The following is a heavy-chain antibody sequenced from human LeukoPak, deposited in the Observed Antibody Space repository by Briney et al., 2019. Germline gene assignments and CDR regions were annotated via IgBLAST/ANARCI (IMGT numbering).Heavy chain of an antibody. CDR1: GFTFDDYA. Sequence: GGSLRLSCAASGFTFDDYAMNWVRQAPGKGLEWVSGIKRKSGSIGYSYSVKGRFNISRDNANNSLYLPMNSLRAEDTALYYCAKGSITMVRGKVSYFDHWGQGTLVTVSS. V-gene: IGHV3-9*01. J-gene: IGHJ4*02. CDR3: AKGSITMVRGKVSYFDH. D-gene: IGHD3-10*01. CDR2: IKRKSGSI.